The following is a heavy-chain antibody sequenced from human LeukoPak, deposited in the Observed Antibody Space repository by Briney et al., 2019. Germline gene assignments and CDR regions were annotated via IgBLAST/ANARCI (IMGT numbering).Heavy chain of an antibody. V-gene: IGHV3-64*01. J-gene: IGHJ2*01. Sequence: GGSLRLSCAASGLTFSSYAMHWVRQAPGKGLEYVSGISSDGGSTYYANPVKGRFTISRDDSKNTLYLQMGSLRAEDMAVYYCARGALSNWYFDVWGRGTLVTVSS. CDR2: ISSDGGST. CDR3: ARGALSNWYFDV. CDR1: GLTFSSYA. D-gene: IGHD6-6*01.